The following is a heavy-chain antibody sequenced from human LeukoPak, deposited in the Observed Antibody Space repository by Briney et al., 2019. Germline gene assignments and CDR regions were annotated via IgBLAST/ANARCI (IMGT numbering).Heavy chain of an antibody. D-gene: IGHD5-24*01. V-gene: IGHV4-39*07. CDR3: ARDGEMATIENYFEY. J-gene: IGHJ4*02. CDR1: GGPISSTSYY. Sequence: PSETLSLTCTVSGGPISSTSYYWGWIRQPPGKGLEWIGSIYYSGTTHYNPSLKSRVTISVDTSKNQFSLKLSSVTAADTAVYYCARDGEMATIENYFEYWGQGTLVTVSS. CDR2: IYYSGTT.